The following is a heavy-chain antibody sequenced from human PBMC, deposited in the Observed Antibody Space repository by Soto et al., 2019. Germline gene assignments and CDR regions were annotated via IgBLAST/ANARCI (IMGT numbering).Heavy chain of an antibody. V-gene: IGHV3-74*01. J-gene: IGHJ5*02. CDR3: ARENYDGKWGGWFDP. CDR2: INSDGSST. CDR1: GFTFSSYW. Sequence: EVQLVESGGGLVQPGGSLRLSCAASGFTFSSYWMHWVRQAPGKGLVWVSRINSDGSSTSYADSVKGRFTISRDNAKNTRYHHMNSVRAEDTAVYYCARENYDGKWGGWFDPWGQGTLVTVSS. D-gene: IGHD5-12*01.